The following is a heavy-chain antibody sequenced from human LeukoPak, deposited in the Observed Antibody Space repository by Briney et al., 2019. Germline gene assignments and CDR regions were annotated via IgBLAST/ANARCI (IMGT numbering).Heavy chain of an antibody. CDR1: GFTFSSYP. V-gene: IGHV3-23*01. CDR2: ISGSGGNK. J-gene: IGHJ4*02. Sequence: PGGSLRLSCAASGFTFSSYPMSWVRQAPGKGLEWVSAISGSGGNKNYADSVKGRFTISRDNAKNSLFLQMNSLRAEDTAVYYCARGTGLSGSYYAFASWGQGTLVTVSS. CDR3: ARGTGLSGSYYAFAS. D-gene: IGHD1-26*01.